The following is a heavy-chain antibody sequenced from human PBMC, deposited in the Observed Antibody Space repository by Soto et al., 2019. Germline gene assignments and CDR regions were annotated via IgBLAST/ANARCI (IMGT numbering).Heavy chain of an antibody. CDR1: GFTFSGSA. V-gene: IGHV3-73*02. Sequence: EVQLVESGGGLVQPGGSLKLSCAASGFTFSGSAMHWVRQASGKGLEWVGRIRSKANSYATAYAASVKGRFTISRDDSNNTAYLQMNSLKTEDTAVYYCTRQKGWTVTVTFDPWGQGALVTVSS. D-gene: IGHD4-17*01. J-gene: IGHJ5*02. CDR2: IRSKANSYAT. CDR3: TRQKGWTVTVTFDP.